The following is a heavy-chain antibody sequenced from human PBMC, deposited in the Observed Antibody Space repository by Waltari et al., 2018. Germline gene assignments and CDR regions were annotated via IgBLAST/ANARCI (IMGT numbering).Heavy chain of an antibody. Sequence: DVQLVESGGGLVQPGGSLRLSCAASGFTFSSYGMNWVRQAPGKWLEWVSYISGSGNTIAYGDSLKGRFTVSRDNAQNSLFLQMHSLRADDTAVYYCARDYIYGGFFEDWGQGSLVTVSS. CDR3: ARDYIYGGFFED. CDR2: ISGSGNTI. D-gene: IGHD3-3*01. V-gene: IGHV3-48*03. J-gene: IGHJ4*02. CDR1: GFTFSSYG.